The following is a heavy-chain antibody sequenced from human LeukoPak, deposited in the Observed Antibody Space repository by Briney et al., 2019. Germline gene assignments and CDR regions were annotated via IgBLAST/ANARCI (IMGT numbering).Heavy chain of an antibody. CDR2: IYSSGST. Sequence: PSETLSLTCTVSGGSISSGSYYWSWIRQPAGKGLEWIGRIYSSGSTNYNPSLKSRVTISLDTSKNQFSLKLSSVTAADTAVYYCAAGRGWLLPFDYWGQGTLVTVSS. V-gene: IGHV4-61*02. CDR1: GGSISSGSYY. J-gene: IGHJ4*02. D-gene: IGHD1-26*01. CDR3: AAGRGWLLPFDY.